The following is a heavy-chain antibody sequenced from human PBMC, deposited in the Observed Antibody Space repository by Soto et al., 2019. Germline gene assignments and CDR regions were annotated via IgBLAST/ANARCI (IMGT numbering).Heavy chain of an antibody. J-gene: IGHJ6*02. CDR2: IYPGDSDT. Sequence: GESLKISCKGSGYSFTSYWIGWVRQMPGKGLEWMGIIYPGDSDTRYSPSFQGQVTISADKSISTAYLQWSSLKASDTAMYYCARLVFSSSEYYYYGMDVWGQGSTVIVSS. V-gene: IGHV5-51*01. D-gene: IGHD6-6*01. CDR3: ARLVFSSSEYYYYGMDV. CDR1: GYSFTSYW.